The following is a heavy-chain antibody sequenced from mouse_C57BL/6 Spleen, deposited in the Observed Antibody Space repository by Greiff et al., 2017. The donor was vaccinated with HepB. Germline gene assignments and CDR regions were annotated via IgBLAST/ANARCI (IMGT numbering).Heavy chain of an antibody. CDR2: IDPSDSYT. CDR3: AKGKTGTFDY. D-gene: IGHD4-1*01. Sequence: QVQLQQPGAELVMPGASVKLSCKASGYTFTSYWMHWVKQRPGQGLEWIGEIDPSDSYTNYNQKFKGKSTLTVDKSSSTAYMQLSSLTSEDSAVYYGAKGKTGTFDYWGQGTTLTVSS. CDR1: GYTFTSYW. V-gene: IGHV1-69*01. J-gene: IGHJ2*01.